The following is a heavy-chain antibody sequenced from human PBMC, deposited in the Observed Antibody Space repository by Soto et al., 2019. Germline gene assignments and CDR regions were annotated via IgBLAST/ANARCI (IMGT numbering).Heavy chain of an antibody. CDR1: EFTFSSYG. V-gene: IGHV3-30*18. D-gene: IGHD2-15*01. Sequence: QVQLVESGGGVVQPGRSLRLSCAASEFTFSSYGMHWVRQAPGKGLEWVAVISYDGSNKYYADSVKGRFTISRDNSKNTLYLQMNSLRAEDTAVYYCAKAMVAVVVVAALNYWGQGTLVTVSS. CDR3: AKAMVAVVVVAALNY. J-gene: IGHJ4*02. CDR2: ISYDGSNK.